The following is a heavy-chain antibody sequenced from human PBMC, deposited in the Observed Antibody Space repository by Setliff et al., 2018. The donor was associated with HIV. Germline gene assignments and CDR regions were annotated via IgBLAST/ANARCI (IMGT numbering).Heavy chain of an antibody. CDR2: IYTSGST. CDR3: ARGGTVSADFDS. V-gene: IGHV4-61*02. J-gene: IGHJ4*02. Sequence: SETLSLTCTVSGVSISSASYYWSWIRQPAGKGLEWIGRIYTSGSTNYNPSLKSRVTISVDTSKNQFSLKLSSVTAADTAVYFCARGGTVSADFDSWGQGTLVTVSS. D-gene: IGHD6-19*01. CDR1: GVSISSASYY.